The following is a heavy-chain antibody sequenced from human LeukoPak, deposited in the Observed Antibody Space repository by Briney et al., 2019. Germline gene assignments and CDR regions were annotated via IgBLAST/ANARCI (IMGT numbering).Heavy chain of an antibody. D-gene: IGHD2/OR15-2a*01. CDR2: IYYSGTT. CDR3: VRQSQIYDF. J-gene: IGHJ4*02. CDR1: GGSISSSY. V-gene: IGHV4-59*08. Sequence: SETLSLTCTASGGSISSSYWSWIRQPPGKGLEWLGYIYYSGTTNYNPSLKSRVTMSIETSKNQFSLNLRSVTAADTAVYYCVRQSQIYDFWGQGTLVTVSS.